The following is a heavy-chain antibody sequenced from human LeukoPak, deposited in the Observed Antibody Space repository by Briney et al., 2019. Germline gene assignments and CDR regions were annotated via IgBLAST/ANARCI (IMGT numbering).Heavy chain of an antibody. D-gene: IGHD3-9*01. Sequence: SETLSLTCAVYGGSFSGYYWSWIRQPPGKGLEWIGEINHSGSTNYNPSLKSRVTISVDTSTNQFSLKLSSVTAADTAVYYCARGDYDILTGYCLRYFDYWGQGTLVTVSS. CDR2: INHSGST. CDR3: ARGDYDILTGYCLRYFDY. V-gene: IGHV4-34*01. J-gene: IGHJ4*02. CDR1: GGSFSGYY.